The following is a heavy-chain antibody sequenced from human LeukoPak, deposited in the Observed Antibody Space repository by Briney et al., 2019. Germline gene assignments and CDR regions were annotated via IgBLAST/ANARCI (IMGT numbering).Heavy chain of an antibody. J-gene: IGHJ4*02. V-gene: IGHV1-18*01. Sequence: GASVKVSCKASGYTFTSYGISWVRQAPGQGLGWMGWISAYNGNTNYAQKLQGRVTMTTDTSTSTAYMELRSLRSDDTAVYYCAREYYDILTDYSFFDYWGQGALVTVSS. CDR3: AREYYDILTDYSFFDY. CDR2: ISAYNGNT. D-gene: IGHD3-9*01. CDR1: GYTFTSYG.